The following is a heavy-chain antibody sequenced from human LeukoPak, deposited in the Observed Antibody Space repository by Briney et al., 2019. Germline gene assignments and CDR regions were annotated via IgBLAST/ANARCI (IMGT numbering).Heavy chain of an antibody. V-gene: IGHV3-23*01. Sequence: GGTLRLSCAVSGVTFSSYAMSWVRHAQGKGMEWVSVISGSGGGTTYADPAKSRLTISTDNSKNTLYLQMNSLRAADTAVCYCGERLCRSASRLWRQGALVTVSS. CDR3: GERLCRSASRL. J-gene: IGHJ4*02. D-gene: IGHD2-21*01. CDR1: GVTFSSYA. CDR2: ISGSGGGT.